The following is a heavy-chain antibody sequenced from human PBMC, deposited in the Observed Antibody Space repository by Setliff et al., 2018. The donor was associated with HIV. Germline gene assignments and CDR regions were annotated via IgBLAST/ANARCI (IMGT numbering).Heavy chain of an antibody. Sequence: PSETLSLTCTVSGDSISSYYWSWIRQPPGKGLEWIGYIYTSGITDYNPSLKSRVTMSVDTSKNQFSLKVRSVTAADTAIYYCTRRGAASSPESYWGQGTLVTVSS. CDR3: TRRGAASSPESY. D-gene: IGHD1-26*01. CDR1: GDSISSYY. J-gene: IGHJ4*02. V-gene: IGHV4-4*08. CDR2: IYTSGIT.